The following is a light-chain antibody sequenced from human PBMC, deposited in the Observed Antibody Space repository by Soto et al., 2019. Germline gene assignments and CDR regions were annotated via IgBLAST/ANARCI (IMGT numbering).Light chain of an antibody. CDR2: DAS. CDR3: QQRSNWPLIT. V-gene: IGKV3-11*01. J-gene: IGKJ5*01. Sequence: EIVLKQSPATLSLSPGKRATLSCRASQSVSSILAWYQQKPGQAPRLLIYDASNRATGIPARFSGSGSGTDFTLTISSLEPEDFAVYYCQQRSNWPLITFGQGTRLEIK. CDR1: QSVSSI.